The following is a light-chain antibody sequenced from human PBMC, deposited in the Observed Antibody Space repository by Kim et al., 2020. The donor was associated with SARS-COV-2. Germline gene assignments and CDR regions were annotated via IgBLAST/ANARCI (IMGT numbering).Light chain of an antibody. CDR3: QQRSSWPPT. Sequence: LLPGEIASLSCRASHSIGNSLACYQQKPGQAPRLLIHDASNGATDIPARFSGSGSGTDFTLTISSLEPEDFAVYFCQQRSSWPPTFGQGTRLEIK. CDR2: DAS. V-gene: IGKV3-11*01. CDR1: HSIGNS. J-gene: IGKJ5*01.